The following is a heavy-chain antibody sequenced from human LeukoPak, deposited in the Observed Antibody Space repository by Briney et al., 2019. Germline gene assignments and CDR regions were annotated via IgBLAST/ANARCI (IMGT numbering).Heavy chain of an antibody. J-gene: IGHJ4*02. CDR3: ARGYDSSGYYVPFGY. Sequence: PGGSLRLSCAASGFTFSSYAMHWVRQAPGKGLEWVAVISYDGSNKYYADSVKGRFTISRDNSKNTLNLQMNSLTAEDTAVYYCARGYDSSGYYVPFGYWGQGTLVTVSS. D-gene: IGHD3-22*01. CDR1: GFTFSSYA. CDR2: ISYDGSNK. V-gene: IGHV3-30*04.